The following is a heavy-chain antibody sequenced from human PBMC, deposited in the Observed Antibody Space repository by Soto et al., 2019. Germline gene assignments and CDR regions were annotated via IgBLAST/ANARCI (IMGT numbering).Heavy chain of an antibody. J-gene: IGHJ5*02. V-gene: IGHV1-69*04. CDR2: IIPILGIA. CDR1: GGTFSSYT. CDR3: ARDVLGGDHRSDWFDP. Sequence: RASVKVSCKASGGTFSSYTISWVRQAPGQGLEWMGRIIPILGIANYAQKFQGRVTITADKSTSTAYMELSSLRSEDTAVYYCARDVLGGDHRSDWFDPWGQGTLVTVSS. D-gene: IGHD2-21*01.